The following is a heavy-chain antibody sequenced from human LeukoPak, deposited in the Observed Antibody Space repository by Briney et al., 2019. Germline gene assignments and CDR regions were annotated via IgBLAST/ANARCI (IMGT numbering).Heavy chain of an antibody. CDR3: ARGPPYYGSGIIEGPFDY. CDR1: GGSFSSYY. V-gene: IGHV4-59*01. Sequence: SETLSLTCTVSGGSFSSYYWSWIRQPPGKGLEWTGHIYYSGSTNYNPSLKSRVTISVDTSKNQFSLKLSSVTAADTAVYYCARGPPYYGSGIIEGPFDYWGQGTLVTVSS. J-gene: IGHJ4*01. CDR2: IYYSGST. D-gene: IGHD3-10*01.